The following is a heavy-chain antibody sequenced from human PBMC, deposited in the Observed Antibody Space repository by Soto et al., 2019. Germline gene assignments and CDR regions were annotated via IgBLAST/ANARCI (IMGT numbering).Heavy chain of an antibody. CDR3: ARGDSTDCSNGVCSFFYNHDMDV. V-gene: IGHV1-2*04. J-gene: IGHJ6*02. D-gene: IGHD2-8*01. CDR1: GYSFTDYH. Sequence: GASVKVSCKASGYSFTDYHIHWVRQAPGQGLEWLGRINPKSGRTSTAQKFQGWGTMTTDTSISTASMELTRLTSDDTAIYYCARGDSTDCSNGVCSFFYNHDMDVWGQGTTVTVSS. CDR2: INPKSGRT.